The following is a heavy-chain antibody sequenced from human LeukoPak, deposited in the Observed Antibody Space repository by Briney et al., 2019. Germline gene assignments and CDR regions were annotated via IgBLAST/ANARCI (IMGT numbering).Heavy chain of an antibody. Sequence: GGSLRLSCAASGFTFSSYSMNWVRQAPGKGLEWVSYISSSSSTIYYADSVKGRFTISRDNAKNSLYLQMNSLRDEDTAVYYCARDPQYSRGWYKYFQHWGQGTLVTVSS. D-gene: IGHD6-19*01. J-gene: IGHJ1*01. CDR2: ISSSSSTI. CDR1: GFTFSSYS. CDR3: ARDPQYSRGWYKYFQH. V-gene: IGHV3-48*02.